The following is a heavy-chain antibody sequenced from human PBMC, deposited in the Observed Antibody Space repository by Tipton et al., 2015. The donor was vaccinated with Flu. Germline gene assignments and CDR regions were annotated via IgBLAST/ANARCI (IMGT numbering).Heavy chain of an antibody. D-gene: IGHD2-2*01. V-gene: IGHV4-61*02. J-gene: IGHJ4*02. CDR2: IYTSGST. Sequence: LRLSCTVSGGSISSGGYYWSWIRQPAGKGLEWIGRIYTSGSTNYNPSLKSRVTMSVDTSRNQFSLKLSSVTAADTAVYYCARGDCSSTSCLDYWGQGTLVTVSS. CDR1: GGSISSGGYY. CDR3: ARGDCSSTSCLDY.